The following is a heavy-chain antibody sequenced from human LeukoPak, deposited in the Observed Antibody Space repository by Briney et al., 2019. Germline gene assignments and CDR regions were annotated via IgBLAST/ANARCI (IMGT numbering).Heavy chain of an antibody. CDR3: AKDRGYSYGRFDY. V-gene: IGHV3-23*01. J-gene: IGHJ4*02. CDR2: ISGSGAST. Sequence: GGSLRLSCAASGFTFDSYAMSWVRQAPGKWLEWLSSISGSGASTYYADSVKGRFTISRDNSKNTLYLQMNSLRAEDTAVYYCAKDRGYSYGRFDYWGQGTLVTVSS. D-gene: IGHD5-18*01. CDR1: GFTFDSYA.